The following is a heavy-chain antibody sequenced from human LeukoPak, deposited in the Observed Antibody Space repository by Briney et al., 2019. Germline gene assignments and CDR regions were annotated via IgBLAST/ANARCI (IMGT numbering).Heavy chain of an antibody. D-gene: IGHD6-19*01. J-gene: IGHJ6*02. V-gene: IGHV4-34*01. CDR2: INHSGST. CDR1: GGSFSGYY. Sequence: PSETLSLTYAVYGGSFSGYYWSWIRQPPGKGLEWIGEINHSGSTNYNPSLKSRVTISVDTSKNQFSLKLSSVTAADTAVYYCARAFVAVAGAYYYYYYGMDVWGQGTTVTVSS. CDR3: ARAFVAVAGAYYYYYYGMDV.